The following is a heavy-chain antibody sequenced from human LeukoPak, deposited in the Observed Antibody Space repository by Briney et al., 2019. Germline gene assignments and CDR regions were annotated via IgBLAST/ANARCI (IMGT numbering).Heavy chain of an antibody. J-gene: IGHJ4*02. CDR2: IRSKANSYAT. CDR1: GFTFSGSA. Sequence: GGSLRLSCAASGFTFSGSAMHWVRQASGKGLEWVGRIRSKANSYATAYAASVKGRFTISRDDSKNTAYLQMNSLRAEDTALYYCARDILTGYYNRGFDYWGQGTLVTVSS. CDR3: ARDILTGYYNRGFDY. D-gene: IGHD3-9*01. V-gene: IGHV3-73*01.